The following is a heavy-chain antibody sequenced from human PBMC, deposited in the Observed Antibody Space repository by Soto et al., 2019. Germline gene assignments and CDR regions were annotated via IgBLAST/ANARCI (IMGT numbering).Heavy chain of an antibody. D-gene: IGHD1-26*01. CDR1: GFTFSSYG. CDR3: AKDGGSYFYYGMDV. Sequence: GSLRLSCAASGFTFSSYGMHWVRQAPGKGLEWVAVISYDGSNKYYADSVKGRFTISRDNSKNTLYLQMNSLRAEDTAVYYCAKDGGSYFYYGMDVWGQGTTVTVSS. J-gene: IGHJ6*02. CDR2: ISYDGSNK. V-gene: IGHV3-30*18.